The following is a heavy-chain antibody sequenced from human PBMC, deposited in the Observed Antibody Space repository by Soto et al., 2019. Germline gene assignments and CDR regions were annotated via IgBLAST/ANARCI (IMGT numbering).Heavy chain of an antibody. V-gene: IGHV3-30*18. CDR2: ISYDGSNK. CDR1: GFTFSSYG. CDR3: AKDGITGTEDYYYGMDV. J-gene: IGHJ6*02. D-gene: IGHD1-20*01. Sequence: GGSLSLSYAASGFTFSSYGMHWVRQAPGKGLEWVAVISYDGSNKYYADSVKGRFTISRDNSKNTLYLQMNSLRAEDTAVYYCAKDGITGTEDYYYGMDVWGQGTTVTVSS.